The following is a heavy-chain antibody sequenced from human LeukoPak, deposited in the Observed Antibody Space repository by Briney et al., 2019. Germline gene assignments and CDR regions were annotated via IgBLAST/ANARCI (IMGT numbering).Heavy chain of an antibody. Sequence: SETLSLTCTVSGGSISSTGYCWGWIRQPPGKGLEGIGRVCDRGTTFYNPSLKSRLAMSVDTSKNQFSLRLRFVTAADTSVYYCARHDYDSSGYRRDYYFDFWGQGTPVTVSS. CDR3: ARHDYDSSGYRRDYYFDF. D-gene: IGHD3-22*01. J-gene: IGHJ4*02. CDR2: VCDRGTT. V-gene: IGHV4-39*01. CDR1: GGSISSTGYC.